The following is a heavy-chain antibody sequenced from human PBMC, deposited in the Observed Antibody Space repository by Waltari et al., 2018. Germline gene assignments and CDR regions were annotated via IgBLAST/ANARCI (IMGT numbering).Heavy chain of an antibody. CDR1: GGTFSSYA. V-gene: IGHV1-69*05. Sequence: QVQLVQSGAEVKKPGSSVKVSCKASGGTFSSYAISWVRQAPGQGLEWMGGIIPIFGTANYAQKFQGRVTITTDESTSTAYMELSSLRSEDTAVYYCARANSSSWYPDGYYGMDVWGQGTTVTVSS. CDR3: ARANSSSWYPDGYYGMDV. CDR2: IIPIFGTA. J-gene: IGHJ6*02. D-gene: IGHD6-13*01.